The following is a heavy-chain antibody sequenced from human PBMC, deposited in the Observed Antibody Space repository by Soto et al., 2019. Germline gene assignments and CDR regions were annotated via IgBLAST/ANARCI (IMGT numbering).Heavy chain of an antibody. D-gene: IGHD3-3*02. CDR1: GYTFGTFN. Sequence: VQLVESGGGVVQPGRSLRLSCVASGYTFGTFNMHWVRQAPGKGLEWVALIWSDGTNTHYADSVKGRFTISRDNSENTLYLQMNSLRGEDTALYFCARSLADDAFDIWGRGTMVTVSS. V-gene: IGHV3-33*01. J-gene: IGHJ3*02. CDR3: ARSLADDAFDI. CDR2: IWSDGTNT.